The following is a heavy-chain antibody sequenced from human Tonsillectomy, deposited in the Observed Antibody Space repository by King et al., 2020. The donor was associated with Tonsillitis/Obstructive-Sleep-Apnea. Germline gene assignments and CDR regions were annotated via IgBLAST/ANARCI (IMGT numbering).Heavy chain of an antibody. CDR2: ITSGSRTI. CDR3: ARPVYRSGWHGDAFDL. J-gene: IGHJ3*01. V-gene: IGHV3-48*02. CDR1: GFTFSSYS. Sequence: VQLVESGGGLVQPGGSLRLSCAASGFTFSSYSMNWVRQAPGKGLEWLSYITSGSRTIYYADSVKGRCTISRDNAKNSLYLEMKSLRDEDTAVYYCARPVYRSGWHGDAFDLWGQGTMGTVSS. D-gene: IGHD6-19*01.